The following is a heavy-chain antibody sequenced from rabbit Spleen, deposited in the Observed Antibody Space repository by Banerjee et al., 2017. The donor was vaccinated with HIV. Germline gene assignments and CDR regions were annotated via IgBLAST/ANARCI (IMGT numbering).Heavy chain of an antibody. D-gene: IGHD4-2*01. CDR1: GFSFSSCCV. J-gene: IGHJ6*01. Sequence: QSLEESGGGLVKPGGTLTLTCTASGFSFSSCCVCWVRQAPGKGLEWIAFIYPHYGSTDYAGWAKGRFTISKASAATVALEMTSLTAADTATYFCSRTAGSDYGYDDGMDLWGQGTLVTVS. CDR2: IYPHYGST. CDR3: SRTAGSDYGYDDGMDL. V-gene: IGHV1S40*01.